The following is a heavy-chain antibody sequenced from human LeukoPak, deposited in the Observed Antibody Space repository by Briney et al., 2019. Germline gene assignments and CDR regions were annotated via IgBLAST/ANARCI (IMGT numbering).Heavy chain of an antibody. Sequence: GGSLRLSCAASGFTFSSYGMHWVRQAPGKGLEWVAVISYDGSNKYYADSVKGRFTISRDNSKNTLYLQMNSLRAEDTAVYYRAKDWAYMDVWGQGTTVTVSS. CDR2: ISYDGSNK. V-gene: IGHV3-30*18. CDR3: AKDWAYMDV. CDR1: GFTFSSYG. J-gene: IGHJ6*02. D-gene: IGHD3-16*01.